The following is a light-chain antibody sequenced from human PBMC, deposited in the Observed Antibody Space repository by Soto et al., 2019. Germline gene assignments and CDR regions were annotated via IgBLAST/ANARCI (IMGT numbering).Light chain of an antibody. CDR2: LDGSGSY. CDR1: SGHSGYI. J-gene: IGLJ2*01. V-gene: IGLV4-60*02. Sequence: QSVLTQSSSASASLGSSVKLTCTLSSGHSGYIIAWHQQQPGKAPRYLMKLDGSGSYNKGSGVPDRFSGSSSGADRYLTISNLQFEDEADYYCETWDSNTRVFAGGTKLTVL. CDR3: ETWDSNTRV.